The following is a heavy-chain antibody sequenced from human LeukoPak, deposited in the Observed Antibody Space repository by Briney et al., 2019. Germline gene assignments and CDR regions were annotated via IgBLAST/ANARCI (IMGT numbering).Heavy chain of an antibody. Sequence: PSETLSLTCAVYGGSFSGYYWSWIRQPPGKGLEWIGEINHSGSTNYNPSLKSRVTISVDTSKNQSSLKLSSVTAADTAVYYCARVRTRYCGGDCYPFDYWGQGTLVTVSS. D-gene: IGHD2-21*02. J-gene: IGHJ4*02. CDR3: ARVRTRYCGGDCYPFDY. CDR1: GGSFSGYY. CDR2: INHSGST. V-gene: IGHV4-34*01.